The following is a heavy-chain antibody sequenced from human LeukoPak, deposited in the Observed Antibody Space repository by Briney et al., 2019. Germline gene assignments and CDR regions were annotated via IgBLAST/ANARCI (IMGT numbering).Heavy chain of an antibody. V-gene: IGHV3-23*01. CDR1: GFTFSSYG. Sequence: GGSLRLSCAASGFTFSSYGMNWVRQAPGKGLEWVSAISGSGGSTYYADSVKGRFTISRDNSKNTLYLQMNSLRAEDTAVYYCAKDSYSSGWYYYYYYMDVWGKGTTVTVSS. CDR3: AKDSYSSGWYYYYYYMDV. CDR2: ISGSGGST. D-gene: IGHD6-19*01. J-gene: IGHJ6*03.